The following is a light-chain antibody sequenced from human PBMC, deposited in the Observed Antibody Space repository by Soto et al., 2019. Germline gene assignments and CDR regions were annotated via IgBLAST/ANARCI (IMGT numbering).Light chain of an antibody. V-gene: IGLV1-47*01. CDR1: ISDIGSKY. J-gene: IGLJ2*01. CDR2: RNN. Sequence: QSVLTQPPSASGTPGQRVTISCSRSISDIGSKYVYWYQQLPGTAPKLLMYRNNQRPSGVPDRFSGSKSGTSASLAISGLRSEDEADYYCAAWDAGVSGPAFGGGTKLTVL. CDR3: AAWDAGVSGPA.